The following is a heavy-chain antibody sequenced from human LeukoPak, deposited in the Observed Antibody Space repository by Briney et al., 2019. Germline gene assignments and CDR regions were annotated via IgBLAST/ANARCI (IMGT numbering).Heavy chain of an antibody. J-gene: IGHJ4*02. CDR1: GFTFSSYA. CDR2: ISGSSSYI. D-gene: IGHD4-23*01. Sequence: PGGSLRLSCAASGFTFSSYAMSWVRQAPGKGLEWVSAISGSSSYIYYADSVKGRFTISRDNAKNSLYLQMNSLRAEDTAVYYCARGTVRTTVVTPGDYYFDYWGQGTQVTVSS. CDR3: ARGTVRTTVVTPGDYYFDY. V-gene: IGHV3-21*01.